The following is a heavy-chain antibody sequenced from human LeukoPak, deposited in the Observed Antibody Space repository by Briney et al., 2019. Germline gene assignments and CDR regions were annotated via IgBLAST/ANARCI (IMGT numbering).Heavy chain of an antibody. CDR1: GFTFSSYG. Sequence: PGGSLRLSCAASGFTFSSYGMHWVRQAPGKGLEWVAVIWCDGSNKYYADSVKGRFTISRDNSKNTLYLQMNSLRAEDTAVYYCARDRHFYAFDIWGQGTMVTVSS. J-gene: IGHJ3*02. D-gene: IGHD2/OR15-2a*01. V-gene: IGHV3-33*01. CDR2: IWCDGSNK. CDR3: ARDRHFYAFDI.